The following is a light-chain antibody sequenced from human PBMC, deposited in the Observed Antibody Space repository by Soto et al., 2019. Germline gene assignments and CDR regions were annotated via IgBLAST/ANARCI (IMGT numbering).Light chain of an antibody. CDR2: DVS. CDR3: TSYTSRSVYV. Sequence: QSALTQPASVSGAPGQSITISCTGSSSDVGGYNYVSWYQQHPGKAPKLMIYDVSNRPSGVTNRFSGSKSGNTTSLTIAGLQDEDEADYYYTSYTSRSVYVFGTGTKLTVL. J-gene: IGLJ1*01. CDR1: SSDVGGYNY. V-gene: IGLV2-14*01.